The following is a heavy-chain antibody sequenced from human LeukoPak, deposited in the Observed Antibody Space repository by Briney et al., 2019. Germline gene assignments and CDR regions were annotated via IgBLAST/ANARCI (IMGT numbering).Heavy chain of an antibody. CDR3: AKTPSLWWFDP. V-gene: IGHV3-23*01. CDR1: GFTFNTYA. CDR2: ISGSGGST. Sequence: GGSLRLSCAASGFTFNTYAMSCVRQAPGTGLEWVSSISGSGGSTYYADSVKGRFTISRDNSNNTLYLQINSLRADDTAVYYCAKTPSLWWFDPWGQGTLVTVSS. D-gene: IGHD3-16*02. J-gene: IGHJ5*02.